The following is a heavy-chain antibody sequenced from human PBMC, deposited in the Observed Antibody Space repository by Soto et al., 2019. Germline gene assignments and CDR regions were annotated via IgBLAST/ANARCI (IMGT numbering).Heavy chain of an antibody. V-gene: IGHV3-21*01. CDR3: ARNRDAGSYVFDY. J-gene: IGHJ4*02. D-gene: IGHD5-18*01. CDR2: ISSSSSYI. Sequence: EVQLVESGGGLVKPGGSLRLSCAASGYTFSSYSMNWVRQAPGKGLEWVSSISSSSSYIYYADSVKGRFTISRDNAKNSLYLQMNSLRAEDTSVYYCARNRDAGSYVFDYWGQGTLVTVSS. CDR1: GYTFSSYS.